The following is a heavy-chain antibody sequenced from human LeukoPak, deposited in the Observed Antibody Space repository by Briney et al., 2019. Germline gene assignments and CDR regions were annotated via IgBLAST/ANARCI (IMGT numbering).Heavy chain of an antibody. CDR2: ISGSGGST. CDR1: GFTFSSHA. CDR3: AKEGDYYDSSGYFDY. D-gene: IGHD3-22*01. V-gene: IGHV3-23*01. J-gene: IGHJ4*02. Sequence: GGSLRLSCAASGFTFSSHAMSWVRQAPGKGLEWVSAISGSGGSTYYADSVKGRFTISRDNSKNTLYLQMNSLRAEDTAVYYCAKEGDYYDSSGYFDYWGQGTLVTVSS.